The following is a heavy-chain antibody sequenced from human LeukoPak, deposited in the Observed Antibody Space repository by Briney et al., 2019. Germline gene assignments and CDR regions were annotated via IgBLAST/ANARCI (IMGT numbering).Heavy chain of an antibody. D-gene: IGHD5-12*01. CDR3: ARGGPNDAFDI. CDR1: GFTVSSNY. Sequence: GSLRPSCAASGFTVSSNYMSWVRQAPGKGLEWVSVIYSGGSTYYADSVKGRFTISRDNSKNTLYLQMNSLRAEDTAVYYCARGGPNDAFDIWGQGTMVTVSS. V-gene: IGHV3-66*01. J-gene: IGHJ3*02. CDR2: IYSGGST.